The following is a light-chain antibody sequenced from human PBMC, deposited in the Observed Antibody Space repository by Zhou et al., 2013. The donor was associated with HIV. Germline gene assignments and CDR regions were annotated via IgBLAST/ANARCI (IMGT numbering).Light chain of an antibody. Sequence: EIVLTQSPATLSLSPGERATLSCRASQSVGSSLAWYQQKPGQAPSLLISDASNRATGIPARFSGSGSGTDFTLTISSLQPEDFAVYYCQQRRNRPVTFGQGTKLEI. CDR1: QSVGSS. CDR3: QQRRNRPVT. CDR2: DAS. J-gene: IGKJ2*01. V-gene: IGKV3-11*01.